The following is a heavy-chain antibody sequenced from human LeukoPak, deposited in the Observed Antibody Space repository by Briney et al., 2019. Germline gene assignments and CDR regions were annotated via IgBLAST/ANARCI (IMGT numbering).Heavy chain of an antibody. D-gene: IGHD3-10*01. J-gene: IGHJ4*02. CDR3: AKAGHGSGSYQSY. CDR2: ISYDGSNK. V-gene: IGHV3-30*18. Sequence: GGSLRLSCAASGFTFSSYGMHWVRQAPGKGLEWVAVISYDGSNKYYADSVKGRLTISRDNSKNTLYLQMNSLRAEDTAVYYCAKAGHGSGSYQSYWGQGTLVTVSS. CDR1: GFTFSSYG.